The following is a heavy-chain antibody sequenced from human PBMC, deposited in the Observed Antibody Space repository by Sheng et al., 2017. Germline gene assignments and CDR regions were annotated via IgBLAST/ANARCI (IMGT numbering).Heavy chain of an antibody. Sequence: QVQLVESGGGVVQPGRSLRLSCAASGFTFSSYGMHWVRQAPGKGLEWVAVISYDGSNKYYADSVKGRFTISRDNSKNTLYLQMNSLRAEDTAVYYCAKNYYDSSGYYPPYYYYYGMDVWGQGTTVT. CDR1: GFTFSSYG. D-gene: IGHD3-22*01. CDR3: AKNYYDSSGYYPPYYYYYGMDV. V-gene: IGHV3-30*18. J-gene: IGHJ6*02. CDR2: ISYDGSNK.